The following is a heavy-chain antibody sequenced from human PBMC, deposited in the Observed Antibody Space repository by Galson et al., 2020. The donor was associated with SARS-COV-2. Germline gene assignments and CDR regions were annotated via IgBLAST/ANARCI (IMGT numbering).Heavy chain of an antibody. J-gene: IGHJ4*02. CDR1: GFTFTNYG. Sequence: GESLKISCDASGFTFTNYGMTWVRQAPGKRLEWVASISDSGSRPYYGESVKGRFIISRDNSKYTVSLQMNSLRAEDTAVYYCAKENDFRAFDSWGQGALVTVSS. D-gene: IGHD3-3*01. CDR2: ISDSGSRP. CDR3: AKENDFRAFDS. V-gene: IGHV3-23*01.